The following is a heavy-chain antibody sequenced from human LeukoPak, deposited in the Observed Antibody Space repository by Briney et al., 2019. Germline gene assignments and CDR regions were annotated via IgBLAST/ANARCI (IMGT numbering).Heavy chain of an antibody. V-gene: IGHV3-23*01. J-gene: IGHJ6*02. CDR2: ISGSGGST. CDR1: GFTFSSYA. Sequence: GGSLRLSCAASGFTFSSYAMSWVRQAPGKGLEWVSAISGSGGSTYYADSVKGRFTISRDNSKNTLYLQMNSLRAEDQAVYYWGRERGHPRKGSLSSSEYYYYGRDVWAQGPRVTVSS. D-gene: IGHD6-13*01. CDR3: GRERGHPRKGSLSSSEYYYYGRDV.